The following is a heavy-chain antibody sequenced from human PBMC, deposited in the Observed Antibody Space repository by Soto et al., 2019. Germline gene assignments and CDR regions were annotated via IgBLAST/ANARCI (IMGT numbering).Heavy chain of an antibody. D-gene: IGHD6-13*01. J-gene: IGHJ6*02. CDR2: IIPMIETP. CDR1: GGTFSTFA. Sequence: QVQLVQSGAEVKKPGSSVKVSCKASGGTFSTFAISWVRQVPGQGLEWMGGIIPMIETPNYAQRFQGRLTITADEATNTAYMDLSSLRSADPAVYFCARGDSSWFSDVWGQGTTVIVS. V-gene: IGHV1-69*01. CDR3: ARGDSSWFSDV.